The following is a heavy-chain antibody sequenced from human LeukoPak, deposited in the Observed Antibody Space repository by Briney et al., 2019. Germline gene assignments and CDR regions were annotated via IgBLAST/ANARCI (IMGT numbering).Heavy chain of an antibody. CDR2: ISSSSSYI. Sequence: GGSLRLSCAASGFTFSSYSMNWVRQAPGKGLEWVSSISSSSSYIYYADSVKGRFTISRDNAKNSLYLQMNSLRAEDTAVYYCARGIRITMIVVVTSDYWGQGTLVTVSS. CDR1: GFTFSSYS. CDR3: ARGIRITMIVVVTSDY. V-gene: IGHV3-21*01. J-gene: IGHJ4*02. D-gene: IGHD3-22*01.